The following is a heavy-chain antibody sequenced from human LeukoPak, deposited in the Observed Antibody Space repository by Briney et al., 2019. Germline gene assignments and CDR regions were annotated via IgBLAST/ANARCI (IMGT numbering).Heavy chain of an antibody. CDR3: ANYYYDSSGYPVFDY. J-gene: IGHJ4*02. Sequence: GGSLRLSCAASGFTFSSYGMHWVRQAPGKGREWVAFIRYDGSNKYYADSVKGRFTISRDNSKNTLYLQMNSLRAEDTAVYYCANYYYDSSGYPVFDYWGQGTLVTVSS. D-gene: IGHD3-22*01. CDR2: IRYDGSNK. CDR1: GFTFSSYG. V-gene: IGHV3-30*02.